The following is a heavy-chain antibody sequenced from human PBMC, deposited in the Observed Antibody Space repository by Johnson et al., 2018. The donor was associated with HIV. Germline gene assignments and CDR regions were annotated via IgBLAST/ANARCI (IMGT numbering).Heavy chain of an antibody. D-gene: IGHD5-24*01. CDR3: ARGGCLQLRGALDI. V-gene: IGHV3-30-3*01. CDR1: GFTFSSYW. Sequence: QMQLVESGGGLVQSGGSLILSCAASGFTFSSYWMHWVRQAPGKGLEWMAVISYDGSNKYYADSVKGRFTISRDNSKNTLYLQMDSLRAEDTAVYYCARGGCLQLRGALDIWGQGTMVIVSS. J-gene: IGHJ3*02. CDR2: ISYDGSNK.